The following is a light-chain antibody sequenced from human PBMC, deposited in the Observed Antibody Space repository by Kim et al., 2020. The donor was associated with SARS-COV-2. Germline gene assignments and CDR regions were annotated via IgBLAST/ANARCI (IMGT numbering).Light chain of an antibody. CDR3: QQRSNWLWT. Sequence: EVVLTQSPATLSMSPGERATLSCRASQSVSTSLAWYRQKPGQAPRLLIYDASSRATGIPARFSGSGSGTDFTLTISSLEPEDFAVYYCQQRSNWLWTFGQGTKVDIK. J-gene: IGKJ1*01. V-gene: IGKV3-11*01. CDR2: DAS. CDR1: QSVSTS.